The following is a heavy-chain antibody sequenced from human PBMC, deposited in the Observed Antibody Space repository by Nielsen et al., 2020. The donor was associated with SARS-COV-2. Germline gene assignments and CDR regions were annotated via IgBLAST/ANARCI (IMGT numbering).Heavy chain of an antibody. J-gene: IGHJ5*02. CDR1: GYSFTSYW. Sequence: GESLEISCKGSGYSFTSYWISWVRQMPGKGLEWMGRIDPSDSYTNYSPSFQGHVTISADKSISTAYLQWSSLKASDTAMYYCARHDDHYYDSSGYLNWFDPWGQGTLVTVSS. D-gene: IGHD3-22*01. V-gene: IGHV5-10-1*01. CDR3: ARHDDHYYDSSGYLNWFDP. CDR2: IDPSDSYT.